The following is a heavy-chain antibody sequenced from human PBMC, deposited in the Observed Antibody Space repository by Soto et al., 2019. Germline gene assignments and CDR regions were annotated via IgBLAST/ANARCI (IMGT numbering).Heavy chain of an antibody. D-gene: IGHD3-10*01. Sequence: PSETLSLTCTVSGASISISSSHWGWVRQPPGKGLEWIASIHYAGNTYYNPSLKGRVTISMDTSKNQFSLKLTSVAAADTAVYYCARLPAPMGRLSRPVAVFDYWGQGTLVTVSS. V-gene: IGHV4-39*01. CDR2: IHYAGNT. CDR1: GASISISSSH. CDR3: ARLPAPMGRLSRPVAVFDY. J-gene: IGHJ4*02.